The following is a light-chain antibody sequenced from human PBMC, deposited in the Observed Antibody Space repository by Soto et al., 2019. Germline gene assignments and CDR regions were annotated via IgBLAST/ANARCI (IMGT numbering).Light chain of an antibody. CDR2: DTS. CDR1: TGAITSDYF. J-gene: IGLJ2*01. CDR3: LLHYGSLRV. V-gene: IGLV7-43*01. Sequence: QAVVTQEPSLTVSPGRTVTLTCASSTGAITSDYFPNWFQQIPGQAPTSLIYDTSKKHSWTPARFSGSVLGGKAVLSLSGVQPEDEADYYCLLHYGSLRVFGGGTKLTVL.